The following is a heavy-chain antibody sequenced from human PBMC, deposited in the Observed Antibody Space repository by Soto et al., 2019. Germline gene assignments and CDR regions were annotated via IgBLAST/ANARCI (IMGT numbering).Heavy chain of an antibody. V-gene: IGHV1-18*01. J-gene: IGHJ6*02. CDR2: ISPYNGNT. CDR1: GYTFSSYG. D-gene: IGHD3-3*01. CDR3: ARDRITMFDRDDMDV. Sequence: QVLLVQSGSEVKKPGASVKVSCKASGYTFSSYGISWVRQAPGQGLEWMGWISPYNGNTKYAQKVNDRVTMTTNTSTRSTYMEVRSLRSDDTAVYYCARDRITMFDRDDMDVWSQGTTVIVSS.